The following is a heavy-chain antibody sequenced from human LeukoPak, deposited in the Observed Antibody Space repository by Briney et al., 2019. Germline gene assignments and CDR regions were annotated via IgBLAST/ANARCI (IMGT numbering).Heavy chain of an antibody. V-gene: IGHV1-8*01. CDR3: ARVVMKAFYYYYMDV. Sequence: ASVKVPCKASGYTFSDYDDNWVRQAPGQGLEWMGWMNPTSGDTGYAQKFQGRVTMTRSMSRNTAYMELSRLRSEDTAVYFCARVVMKAFYYYYMDVWGKGTTIIISS. CDR1: GYTFSDYD. CDR2: MNPTSGDT. J-gene: IGHJ6*03. D-gene: IGHD2-21*01.